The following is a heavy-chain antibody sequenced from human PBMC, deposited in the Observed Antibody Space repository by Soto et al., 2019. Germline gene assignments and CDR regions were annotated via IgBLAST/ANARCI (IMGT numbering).Heavy chain of an antibody. CDR2: IYHSGST. D-gene: IGHD4-17*01. CDR3: ARGMTTVTTFDY. J-gene: IGHJ4*02. CDR1: GGSISSGGYS. Sequence: PSETLSLTCAVSGGSISSGGYSCNWIRQPPGKSLEWIGYIYHSGSTYYNPSLKSRVTISVDRSKNQFSLKLISVTAAVTAVYYCARGMTTVTTFDYWGQGTLVTVSS. V-gene: IGHV4-30-2*01.